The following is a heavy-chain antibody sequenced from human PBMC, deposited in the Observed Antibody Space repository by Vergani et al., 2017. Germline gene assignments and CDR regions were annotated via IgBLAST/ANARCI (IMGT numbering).Heavy chain of an antibody. D-gene: IGHD3-10*01. CDR3: ARGXGGGYKVRGVTGCYYYYGMDV. V-gene: IGHV3-30*03. CDR2: ISYDGSNK. CDR1: GFTFSSYG. Sequence: QVQLVESGGGVVQPGRSLRLSCAASGFTFSSYGMHWVRQAPGKGLEWVAVISYDGSNKYYADSVKGRFTISRDNSKNTLYLQMNSLRAEDTAVYYCARGXGGGYKVRGVTGCYYYYGMDVWGQGTTVTVSS. J-gene: IGHJ6*02.